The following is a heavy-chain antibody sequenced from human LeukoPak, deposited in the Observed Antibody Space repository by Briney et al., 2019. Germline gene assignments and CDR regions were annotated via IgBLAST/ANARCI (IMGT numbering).Heavy chain of an antibody. Sequence: SETLSLTCTVSGGSINRYYWSWIRQPPGKGLEWIGYIYYSGSTNYNPSLKSRVTISVDTSKNQFSLQLSSVTAADTAVYYCTRVGGDDFWSGYYTPYFDYWGQGTLVTVSS. CDR2: IYYSGST. J-gene: IGHJ4*02. CDR1: GGSINRYY. V-gene: IGHV4-59*12. D-gene: IGHD3-3*01. CDR3: TRVGGDDFWSGYYTPYFDY.